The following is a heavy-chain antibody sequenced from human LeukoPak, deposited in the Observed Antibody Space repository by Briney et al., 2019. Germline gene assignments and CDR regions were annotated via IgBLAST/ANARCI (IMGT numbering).Heavy chain of an antibody. CDR3: ARRSRDAYNFDY. Sequence: PSETLSLTCTVSGGSISSYYWSWFRQPPGKGLEWIGYIFYSGSSTNYNPSLKSRVTISVDTSKNQFSLKLSSVTAADTAVYFCARRSRDAYNFDYWGQGTLVTVSS. CDR2: IFYSGSST. J-gene: IGHJ4*02. V-gene: IGHV4-59*08. D-gene: IGHD5-24*01. CDR1: GGSISSYY.